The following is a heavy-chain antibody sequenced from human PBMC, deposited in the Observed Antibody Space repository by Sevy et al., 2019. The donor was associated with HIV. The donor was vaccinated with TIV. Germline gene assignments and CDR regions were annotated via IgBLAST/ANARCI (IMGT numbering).Heavy chain of an antibody. V-gene: IGHV3-30*02. CDR1: GFTFSTYD. CDR2: IRYDGSNK. Sequence: GGSLRLSCAASGFTFSTYDMHWVRQAPGKGLEWVAYIRYDGSNKYYGDSVRGRFTISRDNSKSTLYVQLNSLRAEDKAVYYCARSRKTTQEWLEELDYYYGMDVWGQGTSVTVSS. D-gene: IGHD2-8*01. J-gene: IGHJ6*02. CDR3: ARSRKTTQEWLEELDYYYGMDV.